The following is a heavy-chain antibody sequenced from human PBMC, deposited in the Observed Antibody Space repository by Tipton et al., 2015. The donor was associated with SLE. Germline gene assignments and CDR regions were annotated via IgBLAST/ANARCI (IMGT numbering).Heavy chain of an antibody. D-gene: IGHD2-21*02. CDR3: ATAHDFEAFDI. CDR1: GFTFSSYS. CDR2: ISSSRSTI. J-gene: IGHJ3*02. Sequence: SLRLSCAASGFTFSSYSMNWVRQGPGKGLEWVSYISSSRSTIYYADSVKGRFTISRDNAKNSLYLQMNSLRVEDTAVYYCATAHDFEAFDIWGQGTMVTVSS. V-gene: IGHV3-48*01.